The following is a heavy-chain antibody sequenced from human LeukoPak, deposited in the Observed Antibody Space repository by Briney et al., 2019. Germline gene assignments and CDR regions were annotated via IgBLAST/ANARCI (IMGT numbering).Heavy chain of an antibody. CDR1: GFTFSSYA. CDR2: ISYDGSNK. D-gene: IGHD4-17*01. CDR3: ARDPFLTLDYGDYSFDY. J-gene: IGHJ4*02. Sequence: GGSLRLSCAASGFTFSSYAMHWVRQAPGKGLEWVAVISYDGSNKYYADSVKGRFTISRDNSKNTLYLQMNSLRAEDTAVYYCARDPFLTLDYGDYSFDYWGQGTLVTVST. V-gene: IGHV3-30*04.